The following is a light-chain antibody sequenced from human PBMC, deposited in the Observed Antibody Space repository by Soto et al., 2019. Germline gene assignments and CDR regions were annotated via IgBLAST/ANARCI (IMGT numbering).Light chain of an antibody. J-gene: IGKJ2*01. CDR2: GAS. CDR3: QQYGSSPPSYT. Sequence: EIVLTQSPGTLSLSPGERATLSCRASQSVSSSYLAWYQQKPGQAPRLLFYGASSRATGIPDRFSGSGSGTDFTLTSNRLEPEDFAVYYCQQYGSSPPSYTFGQGTKLEIK. CDR1: QSVSSSY. V-gene: IGKV3-20*01.